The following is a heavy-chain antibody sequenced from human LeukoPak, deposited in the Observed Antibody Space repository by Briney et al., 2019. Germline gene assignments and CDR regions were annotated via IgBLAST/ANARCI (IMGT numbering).Heavy chain of an antibody. D-gene: IGHD3-22*01. Sequence: GASLRLSCAASGFTFSSYSMNWVRQAPGKGLEWVSYISSSSSTIYYADSVKGRFTISRDNAKNSLYLQMSSLRAEDTAVYYCARDGNDSSGYPIIPLDYWGQGTLVTVSS. CDR2: ISSSSSTI. J-gene: IGHJ4*02. CDR1: GFTFSSYS. V-gene: IGHV3-48*04. CDR3: ARDGNDSSGYPIIPLDY.